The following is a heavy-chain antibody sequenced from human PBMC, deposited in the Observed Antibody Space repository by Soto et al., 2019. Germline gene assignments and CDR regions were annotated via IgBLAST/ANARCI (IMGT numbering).Heavy chain of an antibody. J-gene: IGHJ4*02. D-gene: IGHD6-13*01. CDR2: IIPILGIA. CDR1: GGTFSSYT. CDR3: ARDAGAAASDY. V-gene: IGHV1-69*08. Sequence: QVQLVQTGAEGKKPGSSVKVSCKASGGTFSSYTISWVRQAPGQGLEWMGRIIPILGIANYAQKFQGRVTITADKSTSTAYMELSSQRSEDTVVYYCARDAGAAASDYWGQGTLVTVSS.